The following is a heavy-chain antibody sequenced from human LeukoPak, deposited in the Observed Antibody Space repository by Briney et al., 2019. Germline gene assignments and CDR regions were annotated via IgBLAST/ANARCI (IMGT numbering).Heavy chain of an antibody. J-gene: IGHJ6*03. CDR1: GGSISSGSYY. Sequence: SQTLSLTCTVSGGSISSGSYYWSWIRQPAGKGLEWIGRIYTGGSTNYNPSLKRRVTISVDTSKNQFSLKLSSVTAADTAVYYCATDRPYYYDSSGYRQRYYYYYYMDVWGKGTTVTVSS. CDR2: IYTGGST. CDR3: ATDRPYYYDSSGYRQRYYYYYYMDV. V-gene: IGHV4-61*02. D-gene: IGHD3-22*01.